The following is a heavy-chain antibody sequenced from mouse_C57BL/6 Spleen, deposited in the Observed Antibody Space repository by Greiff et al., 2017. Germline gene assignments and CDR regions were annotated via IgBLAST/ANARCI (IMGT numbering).Heavy chain of an antibody. Sequence: VQLQQPGAELVRPGTSVKLSCKASGYTFTSYWMHWVKQRPGQGLEWIGVIDPSDSYTNYNQKFKGKATLTVDTSSSTAYMQLSSLTSEDSAVYYCARGGYSNYDYYAMDYWGQGTSVTVSS. CDR1: GYTFTSYW. J-gene: IGHJ4*01. V-gene: IGHV1-59*01. CDR3: ARGGYSNYDYYAMDY. CDR2: IDPSDSYT. D-gene: IGHD2-5*01.